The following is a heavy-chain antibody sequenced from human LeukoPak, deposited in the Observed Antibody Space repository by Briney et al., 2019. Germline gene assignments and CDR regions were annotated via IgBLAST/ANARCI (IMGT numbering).Heavy chain of an antibody. Sequence: GGSLRLSCAASGFTFSSYWVRWVRQAPGKGLEWVANIKQDGSEKNYVDSAKGRFTISRGNAKSSLYLQMNSLRAEDTAVYYCASGLELDYWGQRTLVTVSS. CDR1: GFTFSSYW. CDR3: ASGLELDY. V-gene: IGHV3-7*03. CDR2: IKQDGSEK. J-gene: IGHJ4*02.